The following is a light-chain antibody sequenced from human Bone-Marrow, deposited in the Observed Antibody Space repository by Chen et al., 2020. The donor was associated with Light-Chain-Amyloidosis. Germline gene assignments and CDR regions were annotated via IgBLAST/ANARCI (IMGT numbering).Light chain of an antibody. CDR1: QSLLHSDGYNY. CDR3: LQAIRRLT. V-gene: IGKV2-28*01. J-gene: IGKJ1*01. CDR2: LGS. Sequence: EIVMTQSPLYLPVPPGEPASISCRSSQSLLHSDGYNYLDWYLQKPGQSQQLLIFLGSIRASGVPDRVRGSGSGTDFTLKISTEEAEDVGVYCCLQAIRRLTFGQGTKVEIK.